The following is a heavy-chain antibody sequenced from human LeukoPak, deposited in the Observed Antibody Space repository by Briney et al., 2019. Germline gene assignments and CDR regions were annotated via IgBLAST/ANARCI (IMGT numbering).Heavy chain of an antibody. CDR2: ISSSSSYI. J-gene: IGHJ4*02. V-gene: IGHV3-21*01. Sequence: GGSLRLSCAASGFTSSSYSMTWVRQAPGKGLEWVSSISSSSSYIYYADSVKGRFTISRDNAKNSLYLQMNSLRAEDTAVYYCARDEGDYFDYWGQGTLVTVSS. CDR1: GFTSSSYS. CDR3: ARDEGDYFDY.